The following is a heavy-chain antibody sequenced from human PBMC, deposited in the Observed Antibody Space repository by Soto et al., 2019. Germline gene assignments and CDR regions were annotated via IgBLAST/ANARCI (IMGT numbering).Heavy chain of an antibody. CDR3: ARDYNYVSGSYALPDY. Sequence: EVQLVESGGGLVKPGGSLRLSCAASGFTFSSYSMNWVRQAPGKGLEWVSSISSSSSYIYYADSVKGRFTISRDNAKNSLYLQMNSLRAEDTAVYYCARDYNYVSGSYALPDYGGQGTLVSVSA. J-gene: IGHJ4*02. CDR2: ISSSSSYI. CDR1: GFTFSSYS. D-gene: IGHD3-10*01. V-gene: IGHV3-21*01.